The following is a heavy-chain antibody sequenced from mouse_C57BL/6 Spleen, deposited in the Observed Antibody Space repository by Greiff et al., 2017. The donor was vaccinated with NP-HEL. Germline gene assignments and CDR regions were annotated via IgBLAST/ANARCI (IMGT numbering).Heavy chain of an antibody. CDR3: TSSDGYYGWFAY. Sequence: EVQVVESGEGLVKPGGSLKLSCAASGFTFSSYAMSWVRQTPEKRLEWVAYISSGGDYIYYADTVKGRFTISRDNARNTLYLQMSSLKSEDTAMYYCTSSDGYYGWFAYWGQGTLVTVSA. CDR1: GFTFSSYA. V-gene: IGHV5-9-1*02. CDR2: ISSGGDYI. D-gene: IGHD2-3*01. J-gene: IGHJ3*01.